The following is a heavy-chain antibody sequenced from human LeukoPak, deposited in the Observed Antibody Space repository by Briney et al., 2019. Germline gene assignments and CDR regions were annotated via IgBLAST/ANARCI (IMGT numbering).Heavy chain of an antibody. D-gene: IGHD3-3*01. J-gene: IGHJ5*02. CDR3: ARDPRYYDFWSGGWFDP. CDR1: GGSIASGASY. CDR2: IYYSGST. Sequence: KPSETLSLTCTVSGGSIASGASYWSWIRQPPGKGLEWIGFIYYSGSTYYNPSLKSRVTISVDTSKNQFSLKLSSVTAADTAVYYCARDPRYYDFWSGGWFDPWGQGTLVTVSS. V-gene: IGHV4-30-4*08.